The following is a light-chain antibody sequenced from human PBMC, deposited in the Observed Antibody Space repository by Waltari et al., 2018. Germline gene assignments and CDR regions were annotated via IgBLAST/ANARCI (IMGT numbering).Light chain of an antibody. J-gene: IGLJ2*01. CDR2: EVT. CDR1: SRGLRGYNY. V-gene: IGLV2-14*01. Sequence: QSALTQPASVSGSPGQLITISSTGTSRGLRGYNYASWYQQHPGKAPKLVIYEVTNRPSGVSNRFSGSKSGNTASLTISGLQAEDEADYYCSSYTSSTTVIFGGGTKLTVL. CDR3: SSYTSSTTVI.